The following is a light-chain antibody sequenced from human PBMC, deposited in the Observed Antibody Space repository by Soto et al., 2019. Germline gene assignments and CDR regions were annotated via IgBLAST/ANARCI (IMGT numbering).Light chain of an antibody. V-gene: IGKV1-5*03. J-gene: IGKJ2*01. Sequence: DIQMTQSPSTLSASLGDRVTITCRASRAISDWLAWYQQRPGKAPKLLIYRASRLESGVPSRFSGSGSGTEFTLTINGLQPDDFTTYYCQQYNTFSFTFGQGTKLEI. CDR1: RAISDW. CDR3: QQYNTFSFT. CDR2: RAS.